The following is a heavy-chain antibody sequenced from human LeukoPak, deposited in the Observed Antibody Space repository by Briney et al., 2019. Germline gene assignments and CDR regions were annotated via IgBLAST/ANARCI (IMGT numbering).Heavy chain of an antibody. D-gene: IGHD6-19*01. CDR2: ISGSGGST. V-gene: IGHV3-23*01. J-gene: IGHJ4*02. Sequence: YPGGSLRLSCTPSGFTFSSHAMSWVRQAPGKGLEWVSAISGSGGSTYYADSVKGRFTISRDNSKNTLYLQMNSLRAEDTAVYYCAKDSSGWYYFDYWGQGTLVTVSS. CDR3: AKDSSGWYYFDY. CDR1: GFTFSSHA.